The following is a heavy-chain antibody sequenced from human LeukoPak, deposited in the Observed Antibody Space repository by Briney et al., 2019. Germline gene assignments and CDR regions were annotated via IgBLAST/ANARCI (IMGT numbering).Heavy chain of an antibody. CDR2: INPNSGGT. Sequence: ASVKVSCKASGYTFTGYYMHWVRQAPGQGLEWMGWINPNSGGTNYAQKFQGRVTMTRETSISTAYMELSRLRSDETAVYYCARDRTGSHMRDYWGQGTLVTVSS. CDR3: ARDRTGSHMRDY. J-gene: IGHJ4*02. CDR1: GYTFTGYY. D-gene: IGHD1-26*01. V-gene: IGHV1-2*02.